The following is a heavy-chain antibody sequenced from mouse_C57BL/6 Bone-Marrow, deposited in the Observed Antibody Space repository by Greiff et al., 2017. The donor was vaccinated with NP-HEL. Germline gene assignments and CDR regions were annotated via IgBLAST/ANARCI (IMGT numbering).Heavy chain of an antibody. CDR3: ARITTVPY. CDR1: GYSITSGYY. D-gene: IGHD1-1*01. J-gene: IGHJ3*01. Sequence: EVKLQESGPGLVKPSQSLSLTCSVTGYSITSGYYWNWIRQFPGNKLEWMGYISYDGSNNYNPSLKNRISITRDTSKNQFFLKLNSVTTEDTATYYCARITTVPYWGQGTLVTVSA. CDR2: ISYDGSN. V-gene: IGHV3-6*01.